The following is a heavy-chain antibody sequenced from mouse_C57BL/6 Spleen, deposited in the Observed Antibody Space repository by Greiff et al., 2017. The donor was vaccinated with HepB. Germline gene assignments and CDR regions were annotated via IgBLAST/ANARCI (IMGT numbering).Heavy chain of an antibody. J-gene: IGHJ2*01. CDR3: ARREDGNYGY. V-gene: IGHV1-81*01. Sequence: QVHVKQSGAELARPGASVKLSCKASGYTFTSYGISWVKQRTGQGLEWIGEIYPRSGNTYYNEKFKGKATLTADKSSSTAYMELRSLTSEDSAVYFCARREDGNYGYWGQGTTLTVSS. D-gene: IGHD2-1*01. CDR2: IYPRSGNT. CDR1: GYTFTSYG.